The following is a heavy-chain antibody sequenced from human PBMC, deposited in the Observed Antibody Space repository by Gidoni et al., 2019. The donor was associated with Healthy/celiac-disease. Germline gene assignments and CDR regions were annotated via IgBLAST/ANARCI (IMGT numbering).Heavy chain of an antibody. D-gene: IGHD3-22*01. CDR1: GSTFSSYA. J-gene: IGHJ4*02. V-gene: IGHV3-23*01. CDR3: AKVGGGTMIVVVFDY. Sequence: EVQLLESGGGLVQPGGSLRFSCAASGSTFSSYAMSWVRQAPGKGLEWVSAISGSGGSTYYADSVKGRFTISRDNSKNTLYLQMNSLRAEDTAVYYCAKVGGGTMIVVVFDYWGQGTLVTVSS. CDR2: ISGSGGST.